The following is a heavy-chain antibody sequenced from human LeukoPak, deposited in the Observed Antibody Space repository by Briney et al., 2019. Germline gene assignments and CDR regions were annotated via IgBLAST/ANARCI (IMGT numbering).Heavy chain of an antibody. D-gene: IGHD3-10*01. CDR3: ARAEYYGSGSYYYYYMDV. J-gene: IGHJ6*03. V-gene: IGHV1-69*13. CDR1: GGTFISYA. Sequence: SVKVSCKASGGTFISYAISWGRQAPGQGVERMGGIIPIVGTANYAQKFQGRVTITADESTSTAYMELSSLRSEDTAVYYCARAEYYGSGSYYYYYMDVWGKGTTVTVSS. CDR2: IIPIVGTA.